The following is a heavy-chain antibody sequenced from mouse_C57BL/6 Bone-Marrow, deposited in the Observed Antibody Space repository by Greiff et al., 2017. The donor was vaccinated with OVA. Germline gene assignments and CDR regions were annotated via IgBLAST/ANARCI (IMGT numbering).Heavy chain of an antibody. CDR1: GFTFSDYG. V-gene: IGHV5-15*01. J-gene: IGHJ1*03. D-gene: IGHD1-1*01. Sequence: EVKLVESGGGLVQPGGSLKLSCAASGFTFSDYGMAWVRQAPRKGPEWVAFISNLAYSIYYADTVTGRFTISRENAKNTLYLEMSSLRSEDTAMYYCARQSYYYGSSYGYFDVWGTGTTVTVSS. CDR3: ARQSYYYGSSYGYFDV. CDR2: ISNLAYSI.